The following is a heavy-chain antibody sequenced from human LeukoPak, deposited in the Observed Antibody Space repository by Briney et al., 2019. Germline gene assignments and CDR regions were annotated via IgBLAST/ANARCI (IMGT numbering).Heavy chain of an antibody. CDR1: GFTFSSYA. CDR2: IDASGGST. J-gene: IGHJ6*03. D-gene: IGHD2-2*01. Sequence: PGGSLRLSCAASGFTFSSYAMSWVRQAPGKGLEWVSSIDASGGSTYYADSVKGRFTISRDNSKNTLYLQMNSLRAEDTAVYYCAKDRCSSTSCYLLYYYYYMDVWGKGTTVTVSS. V-gene: IGHV3-23*01. CDR3: AKDRCSSTSCYLLYYYYYMDV.